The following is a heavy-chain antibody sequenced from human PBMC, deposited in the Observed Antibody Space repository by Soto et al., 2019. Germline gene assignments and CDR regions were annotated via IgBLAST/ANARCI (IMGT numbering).Heavy chain of an antibody. CDR1: GFTFSSYT. CDR2: ISGSGGST. D-gene: IGHD6-19*01. Sequence: EVQLLESGGGLVQPGGSLRLSCAASGFTFSSYTMSWVRQAPGKGLEWVSAISGSGGSTYYADSVKGRFTISRDNSKNTLYLQINSLRAEDTAVYYCAKTLSSGWDRGGCDYWCQGNLVTVSS. J-gene: IGHJ4*02. CDR3: AKTLSSGWDRGGCDY. V-gene: IGHV3-23*01.